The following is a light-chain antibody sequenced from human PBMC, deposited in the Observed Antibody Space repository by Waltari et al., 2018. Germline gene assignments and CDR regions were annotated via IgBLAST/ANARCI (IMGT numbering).Light chain of an antibody. Sequence: QSALTQPPSASGSPGQSVTISCTGTSSEVGGYNYVSWYQQHPGKAPKVMIYEVNKRPSGVPDRFSGSKSGNTASLTVSGLQAEDEADYYCSSYAGSNNLLFGGGTKLTVL. CDR1: SSEVGGYNY. CDR3: SSYAGSNNLL. J-gene: IGLJ2*01. V-gene: IGLV2-8*01. CDR2: EVN.